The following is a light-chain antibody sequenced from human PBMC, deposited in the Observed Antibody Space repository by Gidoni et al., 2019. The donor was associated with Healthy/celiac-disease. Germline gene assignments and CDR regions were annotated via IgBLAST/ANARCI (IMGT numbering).Light chain of an antibody. CDR3: QQYGSSPPMYT. CDR2: GAS. CDR1: QSVSSSY. Sequence: DIVFTQSPRTLSLSPGERATLPCRASQSVSSSYLAWYQQKPGQAPRLLIYGASSRATGIPDRFSGSGSGTDFTLTISRLEPEDFAVYYCQQYGSSPPMYTFGQGTKLEIK. V-gene: IGKV3-20*01. J-gene: IGKJ2*01.